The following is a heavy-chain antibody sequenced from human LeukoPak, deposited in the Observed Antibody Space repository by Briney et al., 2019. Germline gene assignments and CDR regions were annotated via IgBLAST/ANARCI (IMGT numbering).Heavy chain of an antibody. J-gene: IGHJ3*02. CDR3: AREGAGSFDDAFDI. CDR1: GFTFSSYS. V-gene: IGHV3-21*01. D-gene: IGHD3-10*01. Sequence: GGSLRLSCAASGFTFSSYSMNWVRQAPGKGLEWVSSITSRGGYRFYADSVKGRFTIPRDNAKNSLSLQMNSLRAEDTAVYYCAREGAGSFDDAFDIWGQGTMVTVSP. CDR2: ITSRGGYR.